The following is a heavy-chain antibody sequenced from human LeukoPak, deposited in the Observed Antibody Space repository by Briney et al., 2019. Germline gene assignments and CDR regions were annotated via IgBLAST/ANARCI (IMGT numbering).Heavy chain of an antibody. J-gene: IGHJ3*02. Sequence: GESLKISCKGSGYSFTTYWIGWVRQVPGKGLEWMGIIYPGDSDTRYSPSFQGQVTISADKSITTAYLQWRSLKASDTAMYYCARPRSGDRSASDIWGQGTMVTVSS. V-gene: IGHV5-51*01. D-gene: IGHD3-3*01. CDR2: IYPGDSDT. CDR3: ARPRSGDRSASDI. CDR1: GYSFTTYW.